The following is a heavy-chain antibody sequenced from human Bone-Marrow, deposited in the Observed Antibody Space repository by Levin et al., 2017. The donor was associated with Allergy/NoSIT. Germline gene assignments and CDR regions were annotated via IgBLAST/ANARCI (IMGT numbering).Heavy chain of an antibody. CDR1: GGSISSSSYY. J-gene: IGHJ5*02. V-gene: IGHV4-39*01. CDR3: ARQRSYPYYDSLWGTSQGWFDP. Sequence: PSETLSLTCYVSGGSISSSSYYWGWIRLPPGKGLEWLGSMSSGGNAYYSPSLQSRVTISVDTSMNQLSLQLTSVTAADTAVYYCARQRSYPYYDSLWGTSQGWFDPWGQGTLVIVSS. D-gene: IGHD3-16*01. CDR2: MSSGGNA.